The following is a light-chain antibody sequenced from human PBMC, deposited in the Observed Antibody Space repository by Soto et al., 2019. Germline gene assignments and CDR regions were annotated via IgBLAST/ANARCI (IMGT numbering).Light chain of an antibody. J-gene: IGKJ4*01. CDR3: QHYKDWPPLT. CDR1: QSVNIN. V-gene: IGKV3D-15*01. Sequence: EIVMTQSPVTLSASPGERVTLSCRASQSVNINLAWYQQRPGQAPRVLIYGASNRASGIPGRFSGTGSVTDFTLTISSLEPDDFSLYYCQHYKDWPPLTCRVGTRVEIK. CDR2: GAS.